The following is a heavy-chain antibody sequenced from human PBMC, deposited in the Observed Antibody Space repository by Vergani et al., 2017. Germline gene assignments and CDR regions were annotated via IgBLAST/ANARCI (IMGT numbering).Heavy chain of an antibody. CDR2: MNPNSGNT. V-gene: IGHV1-8*01. J-gene: IGHJ6*02. D-gene: IGHD5-24*01. CDR1: GYTFTSYD. CDR3: ARVWGSGGYKFAYYYYGMDV. Sequence: QVQLVQSGAEVKKPGDSVKVSCKASGYTFTSYDINWVRQATGQGLEWMGWMNPNSGNTGYAQKFQGRVTMTRNTSISPAYMELSSLRSEDTAVYYCARVWGSGGYKFAYYYYGMDVWGQGTTVTVSS.